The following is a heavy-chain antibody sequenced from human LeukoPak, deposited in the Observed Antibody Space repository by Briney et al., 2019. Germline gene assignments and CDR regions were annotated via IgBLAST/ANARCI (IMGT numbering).Heavy chain of an antibody. D-gene: IGHD2-21*01. CDR2: ISSGGSTM. V-gene: IGHV3-11*04. CDR3: ARGGRGGDYAFDI. J-gene: IGHJ3*02. Sequence: GGSLRLSCAASGFTFSDYYMSWIRQAPGKGLEWISYISSGGSTMYYADSVKGRFTISRDNAKNSLYLQMNSLRAEDTAVYYCARGGRGGDYAFDIWGQGTMVTDSS. CDR1: GFTFSDYY.